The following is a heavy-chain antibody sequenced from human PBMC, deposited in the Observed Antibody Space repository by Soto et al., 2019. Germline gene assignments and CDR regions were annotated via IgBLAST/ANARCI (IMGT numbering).Heavy chain of an antibody. Sequence: SETLSLTCTVSGGPIRSSSHYWGWIRQSPGTGLEWIGSIDESGDSYYNPSLKSRVTILIDTSKNQFSLKLMSVTGADSAIYYCAREGGYVDYWGQGTLVTVSS. CDR2: IDESGDS. D-gene: IGHD1-1*01. J-gene: IGHJ4*02. V-gene: IGHV4-39*02. CDR1: GGPIRSSSHY. CDR3: AREGGYVDY.